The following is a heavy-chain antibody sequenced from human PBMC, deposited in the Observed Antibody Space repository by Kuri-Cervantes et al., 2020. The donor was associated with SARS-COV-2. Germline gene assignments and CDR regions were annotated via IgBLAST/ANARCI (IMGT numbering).Heavy chain of an antibody. CDR1: GFTVSSNE. D-gene: IGHD3-3*01. J-gene: IGHJ4*02. CDR3: AKGIRRFLESLDY. CDR2: ISGSGGST. V-gene: IGHV3-23*01. Sequence: GGSLRLSCAASGFTVSSNEMSWVRQPPGKGLEWVSAISGSGGSTYYADSVKGRFTISRDNSKNTLYLQMNSLRAEDTAVYYCAKGIRRFLESLDYWSQGTLVTVSS.